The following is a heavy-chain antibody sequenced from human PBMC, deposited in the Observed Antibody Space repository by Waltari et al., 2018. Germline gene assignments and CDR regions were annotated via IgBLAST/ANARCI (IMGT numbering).Heavy chain of an antibody. CDR2: IYSGGST. CDR1: GFPVWNNF. J-gene: IGHJ6*02. D-gene: IGHD2-2*01. CDR3: ARDRHCSSSGCSGL. V-gene: IGHV3-53*01. Sequence: EVQLVESGGGLIQPGGSLRLSCAASGFPVWNNFRLWLRQAPGKGLEWVSLIYSGGSTYYADSVKGRFTISRDYSENTLYLQMNSLRGEDTAVYYCARDRHCSSSGCSGLWGQGTTVTVSS.